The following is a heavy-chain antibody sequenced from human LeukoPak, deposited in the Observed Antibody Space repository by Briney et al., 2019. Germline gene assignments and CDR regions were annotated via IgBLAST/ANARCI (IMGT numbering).Heavy chain of an antibody. V-gene: IGHV4-34*01. CDR3: ARTRRTTGTFYYSYGMDV. CDR1: GGSFSGYY. CDR2: INHSGST. Sequence: SETLSLTCAVYGGSFSGYYWSWIRQPPGKGLEWIGEINHSGSTNYNPSLKSRVTISVDTSKNQFSLKLSSVPAADTAVYYSARTRRTTGTFYYSYGMDVWGQGTTVTVSS. J-gene: IGHJ6*02. D-gene: IGHD4-17*01.